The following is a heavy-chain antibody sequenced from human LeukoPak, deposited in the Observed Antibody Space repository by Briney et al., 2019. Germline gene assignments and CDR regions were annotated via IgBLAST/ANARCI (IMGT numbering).Heavy chain of an antibody. CDR1: EFTFTNAW. Sequence: KPGGSLRLSCAASEFTFTNAWMSWVRQAPGKGLEWVGRIYSKTDGGRTDYAAPVKGGFTISRDGSENTLYLQMNSLKIEDSAVYYCTTYTNGAFHIWGQGTKVTVSS. CDR2: IYSKTDGGRT. CDR3: TTYTNGAFHI. J-gene: IGHJ3*02. D-gene: IGHD2-8*01. V-gene: IGHV3-15*01.